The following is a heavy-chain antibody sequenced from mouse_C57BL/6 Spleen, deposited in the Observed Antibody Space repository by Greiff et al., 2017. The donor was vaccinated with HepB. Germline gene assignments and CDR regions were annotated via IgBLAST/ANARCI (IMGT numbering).Heavy chain of an antibody. CDR1: GYTFTDYE. CDR3: TRSRYDYFYFDY. V-gene: IGHV1-15*01. CDR2: IDPETGGT. D-gene: IGHD2-4*01. Sequence: VQLQESGAELVRPGASVTLSCKASGYTFTDYEMHWVKQTPVHGLEWIGAIDPETGGTAYNQKFKGKAILTADKSSSTAYMELRSLTSEDSAVYYCTRSRYDYFYFDYWGQGTTLTVSS. J-gene: IGHJ2*01.